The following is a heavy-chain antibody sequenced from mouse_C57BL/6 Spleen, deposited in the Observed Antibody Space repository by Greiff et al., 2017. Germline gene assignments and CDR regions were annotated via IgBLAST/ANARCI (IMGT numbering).Heavy chain of an antibody. V-gene: IGHV5-17*01. CDR1: GFTFSDYG. J-gene: IGHJ1*03. Sequence: EVQVVESGGGLVKPGGSLKLSCAASGFTFSDYGMHWVRQAPEKGLEWVAYISSGSSTIYYADTVKGRFTISRDNAKNTLFLQMTSLRSEDTAMYYCARDYYYGSSYGGYFDVWGTGTTVTVSS. CDR2: ISSGSSTI. D-gene: IGHD1-1*01. CDR3: ARDYYYGSSYGGYFDV.